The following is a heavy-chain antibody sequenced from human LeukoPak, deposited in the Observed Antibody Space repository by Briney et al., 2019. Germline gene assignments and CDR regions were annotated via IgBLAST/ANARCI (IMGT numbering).Heavy chain of an antibody. CDR1: GXTFSRYW. Sequence: GGSLRLSCAASGXTFSRYWVSWVPQAPGKGLEWVANIKEDGSEKKYVDSVKGRFTISRDNAKNSLYLQMNSLRAEDTAVYYCALLKGGDFWGQGRMVTVSS. CDR2: IKEDGSEK. CDR3: ALLKGGDF. V-gene: IGHV3-7*02. J-gene: IGHJ3*01.